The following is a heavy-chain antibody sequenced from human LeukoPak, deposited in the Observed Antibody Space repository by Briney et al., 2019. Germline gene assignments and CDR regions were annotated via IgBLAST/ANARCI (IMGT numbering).Heavy chain of an antibody. V-gene: IGHV3-21*04. D-gene: IGHD3-16*01. CDR2: INSGSNYI. J-gene: IGHJ6*03. Sequence: PGGSLRLSCAASGFTFSSYTINWVRQPPGKGLEWVASINSGSNYIFYADSVKGRFTISRDNGKNLLSLQMNSLRAEDTAVYYCAKDGSWGDYHFYFYMDVWGKGTTVTVSS. CDR3: AKDGSWGDYHFYFYMDV. CDR1: GFTFSSYT.